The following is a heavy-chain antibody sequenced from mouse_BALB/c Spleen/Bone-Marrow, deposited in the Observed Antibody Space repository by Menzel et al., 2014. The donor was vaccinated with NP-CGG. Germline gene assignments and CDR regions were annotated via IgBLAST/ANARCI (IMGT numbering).Heavy chain of an antibody. Sequence: VQLKDSGPELVKPGASVKASCKASGYAFTSYNIYWVKQSHGKSLEWIGYIDPYNGDTNYNQKFKVKATLTVDKSSSTAYMHLNSLTSEDSAVYYCASCGNYEAWFAYWGQGTLVTVSA. D-gene: IGHD2-1*01. CDR2: IDPYNGDT. CDR1: GYAFTSYN. CDR3: ASCGNYEAWFAY. J-gene: IGHJ3*01. V-gene: IGHV1S135*01.